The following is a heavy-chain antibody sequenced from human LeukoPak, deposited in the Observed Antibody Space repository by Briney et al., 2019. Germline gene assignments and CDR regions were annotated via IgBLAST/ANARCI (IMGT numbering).Heavy chain of an antibody. V-gene: IGHV3-23*01. CDR1: GFTFSSYA. D-gene: IGHD3-10*01. J-gene: IGHJ5*02. Sequence: GGSLRLSCAASGFTFSSYAMSWVRQAPGKGLEWASAISGSGGSTYYADSVKGRFTISRDNSKNTLYLQMNSLRAEDTAVYYCAKDLSGLPVNWFDPWGQGTLVTVSS. CDR3: AKDLSGLPVNWFDP. CDR2: ISGSGGST.